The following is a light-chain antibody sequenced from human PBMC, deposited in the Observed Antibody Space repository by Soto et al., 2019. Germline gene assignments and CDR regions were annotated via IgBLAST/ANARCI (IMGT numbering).Light chain of an antibody. Sequence: QSVLTQPPSASGTPGQRVIISCSGSSSNIGSNTVNWYQQLPGTAPKVLIYSDNQRPSGVPDRFSGSKSGTSASLAISGLQTEDEADYYCAAWDDSLNGWVFGGGTKVTVL. CDR2: SDN. V-gene: IGLV1-44*01. CDR1: SSNIGSNT. J-gene: IGLJ3*02. CDR3: AAWDDSLNGWV.